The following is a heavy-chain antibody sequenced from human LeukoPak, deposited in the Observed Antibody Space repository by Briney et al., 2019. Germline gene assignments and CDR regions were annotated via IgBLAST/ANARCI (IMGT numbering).Heavy chain of an antibody. Sequence: SETLSLTCTVSGGSISSYSRRWIRQPPGKGLEYIGYIYYSGSTKYNPSHKSRVTISVDTSKYQFSLKLSSVTAADTAVYYCASSGYGGKPPVVYWGQGTLVTVSS. CDR2: IYYSGST. J-gene: IGHJ4*02. CDR1: GGSISSYS. V-gene: IGHV4-59*01. CDR3: ASSGYGGKPPVVY. D-gene: IGHD4-23*01.